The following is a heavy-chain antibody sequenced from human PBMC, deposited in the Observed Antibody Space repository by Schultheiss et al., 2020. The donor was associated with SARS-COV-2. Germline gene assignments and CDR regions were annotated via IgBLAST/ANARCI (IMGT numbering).Heavy chain of an antibody. V-gene: IGHV4-59*05. Sequence: SETLSLTCTVSGGSISSYYWSWIRQPPGKGLEWIGSIYYSGSTYYNPSLKSRVTISVDTSKNQFSLKLSSVTAADTAVYYCARDLPVDYWGQGTLVTVSS. D-gene: IGHD5-24*01. CDR1: GGSISSYY. J-gene: IGHJ4*02. CDR3: ARDLPVDY. CDR2: IYYSGST.